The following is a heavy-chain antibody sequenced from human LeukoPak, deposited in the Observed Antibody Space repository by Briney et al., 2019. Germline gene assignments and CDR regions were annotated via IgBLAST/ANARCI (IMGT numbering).Heavy chain of an antibody. CDR1: GFTLSSYA. D-gene: IGHD6-6*01. Sequence: GGSLRLSCAASGFTLSSYAMSWVRQAPGKGLEWVSAISGSGGSTYYADSVKGRFTISRDNAKNSLYLQMNSLRAEDTAVYYCAGTPRSSLLFDIWGQGTMVTVSS. V-gene: IGHV3-23*01. J-gene: IGHJ3*02. CDR2: ISGSGGST. CDR3: AGTPRSSLLFDI.